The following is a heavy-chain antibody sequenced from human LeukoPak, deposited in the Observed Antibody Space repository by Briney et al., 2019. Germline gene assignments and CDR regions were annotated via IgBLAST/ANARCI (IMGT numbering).Heavy chain of an antibody. V-gene: IGHV3-23*01. J-gene: IGHJ4*02. CDR3: AKDGYCSGGSCYQVDY. CDR2: ISGSGGST. CDR1: GFTFSSYA. D-gene: IGHD2-15*01. Sequence: PGGSLRLSCAASGFTFSSYAMSWVRQAPGKGLEWVSAISGSGGSTYYADSVKGRFTISRDNSKNTLYLQMTSLRAEDTAVYYCAKDGYCSGGSCYQVDYWGQGTLVTVSS.